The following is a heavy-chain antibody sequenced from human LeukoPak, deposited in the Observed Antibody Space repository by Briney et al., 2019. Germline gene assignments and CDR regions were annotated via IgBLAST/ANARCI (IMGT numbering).Heavy chain of an antibody. CDR1: GFTFGGSG. V-gene: IGHV3-30*02. Sequence: GGSLRLSCAASGFTFGGSGMHWVRQAPGKGLEWVAFIRYDGSDKHYADSVKGRFTISRDNSKNTLYLQMNSLRAEDTAVYYCAKDLRAYYDSSGVGDYWGQGTLVTVSS. CDR2: IRYDGSDK. J-gene: IGHJ4*02. D-gene: IGHD3-22*01. CDR3: AKDLRAYYDSSGVGDY.